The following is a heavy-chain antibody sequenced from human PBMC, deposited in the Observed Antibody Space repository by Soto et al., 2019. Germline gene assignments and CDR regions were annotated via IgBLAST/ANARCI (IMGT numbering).Heavy chain of an antibody. CDR1: GFTFSNYA. CDR3: ARDGSRYDILTGYFDY. V-gene: IGHV3-23*01. D-gene: IGHD3-9*01. Sequence: PGGSLRLSCAASGFTFSNYAMSWVRQAPGKGLEWVSAISGSGDSTYYADSVKGRFTISRDNSKNTLYLQMNSLRAEDTAVYYCARDGSRYDILTGYFDYWGQGTLVTVSS. CDR2: ISGSGDST. J-gene: IGHJ4*02.